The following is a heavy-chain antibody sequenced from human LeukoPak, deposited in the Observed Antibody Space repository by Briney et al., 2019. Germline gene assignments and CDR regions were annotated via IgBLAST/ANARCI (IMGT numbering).Heavy chain of an antibody. Sequence: GGSLRLSCAASGSTFSSYAMSWVRQAPGKGLEWVSAISGSGGSTYYADSVKGRFTISRDNSKNTLYLQMNSLRAEDTAVYYCAKDSLYGSGSYSPWNWFDPWGQGTLVTVSS. CDR3: AKDSLYGSGSYSPWNWFDP. J-gene: IGHJ5*02. D-gene: IGHD3-10*01. CDR1: GSTFSSYA. V-gene: IGHV3-23*01. CDR2: ISGSGGST.